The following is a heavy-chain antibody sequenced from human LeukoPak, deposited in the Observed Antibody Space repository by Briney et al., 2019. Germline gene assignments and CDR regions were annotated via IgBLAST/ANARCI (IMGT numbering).Heavy chain of an antibody. CDR3: AKERGYDYVWGSYREPFDY. D-gene: IGHD3-16*02. V-gene: IGHV3-7*01. CDR2: IKQDGSEK. Sequence: PGGSLRLSCAVSGFTVSGDYMSWVRQAPGKGLEWVANIKQDGSEKYYVDSVKGRFTISRDNAKNSLYLQMNSLRAEDTAVYYCAKERGYDYVWGSYREPFDYWGQGTLVTVSS. J-gene: IGHJ4*02. CDR1: GFTVSGDY.